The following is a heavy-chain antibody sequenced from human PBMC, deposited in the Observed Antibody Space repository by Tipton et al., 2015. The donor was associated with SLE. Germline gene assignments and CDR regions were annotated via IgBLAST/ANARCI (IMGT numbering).Heavy chain of an antibody. Sequence: GLVKPSETLSVNCTVSGVSISHWCWNWIRQPPGKGLEWIGYIYYSGSTNYNPSLKSRVTISVDRSQNQFSLRLSSVSAADTAVYYCASDYSNSDYSYYYMDVWGKGTTVTVSS. CDR3: ASDYSNSDYSYYYMDV. V-gene: IGHV4-59*01. CDR2: IYYSGST. J-gene: IGHJ6*03. D-gene: IGHD4-11*01. CDR1: GVSISHWC.